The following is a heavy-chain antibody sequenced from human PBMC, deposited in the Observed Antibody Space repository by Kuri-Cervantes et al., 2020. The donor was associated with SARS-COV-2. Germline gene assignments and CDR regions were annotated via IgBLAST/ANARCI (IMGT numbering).Heavy chain of an antibody. D-gene: IGHD3-3*02. CDR2: INPSGGST. V-gene: IGHV1-46*01. J-gene: IGHJ3*02. CDR3: ARYQDFWSGIYDGFDI. Sequence: SVKVSCKASGYTFTSCYMHWVRQAPGQGLEWMGIINPSGGSTSYGQKFQGRVTMTRDTSTSTVYMELSSLRSEDTAVYYCARYQDFWSGIYDGFDIWGQGTMVTV. CDR1: GYTFTSCY.